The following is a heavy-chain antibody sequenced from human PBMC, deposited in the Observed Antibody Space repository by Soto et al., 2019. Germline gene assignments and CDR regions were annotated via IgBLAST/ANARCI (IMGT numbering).Heavy chain of an antibody. J-gene: IGHJ3*02. D-gene: IGHD3-3*01. CDR3: ARGGGVGVAGSAAFDM. CDR2: INPATGAA. CDR1: GYPVTAYY. Sequence: QLHLVQSGAVVKKPGASVTVSCSASGYPVTAYYMHWVRQAPGRGLEWMGGINPATGAAKYTQTFRGSVTMTRDTSTSNVFMELSGLTSEDTAVFYCARGGGVGVAGSAAFDMWGQGTLVTVSS. V-gene: IGHV1-2*02.